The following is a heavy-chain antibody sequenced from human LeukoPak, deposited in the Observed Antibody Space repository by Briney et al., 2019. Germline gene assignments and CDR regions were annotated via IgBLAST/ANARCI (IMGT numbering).Heavy chain of an antibody. Sequence: PGGSLRPSCAASGFTVITNDMTWVRQAPGKGLEWVSGLYSDGNTKYADSVQGRFTISRDNSKNTLYLDMNSLSPDDTAVYYCARGVEPLAANTLAYWGQGTLVTVSS. CDR1: GFTVITND. D-gene: IGHD1-14*01. CDR2: LYSDGNT. V-gene: IGHV3-53*01. J-gene: IGHJ4*02. CDR3: ARGVEPLAANTLAY.